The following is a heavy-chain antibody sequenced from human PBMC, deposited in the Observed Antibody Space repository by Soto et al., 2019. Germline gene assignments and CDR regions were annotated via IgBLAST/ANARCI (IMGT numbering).Heavy chain of an antibody. CDR2: IYPGDSDT. CDR3: ARHQSRPFYGSGRPLYYYYYYMDG. V-gene: IGHV5-51*01. CDR1: GYSFTSYW. D-gene: IGHD3-10*01. J-gene: IGHJ6*03. Sequence: GESLKISCKGSGYSFTSYWIGWVRQMPGKGLEWMGIIYPGDSDTRYSPSFQGQVTISADKSISTAYLQWSSLKASDTAMYYCARHQSRPFYGSGRPLYYYYYYMDGWGKGTTVTVSS.